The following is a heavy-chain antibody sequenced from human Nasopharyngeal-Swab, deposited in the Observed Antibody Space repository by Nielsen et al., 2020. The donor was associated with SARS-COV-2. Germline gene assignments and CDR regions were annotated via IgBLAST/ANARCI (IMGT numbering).Heavy chain of an antibody. V-gene: IGHV4-34*01. D-gene: IGHD3-10*01. J-gene: IGHJ4*02. CDR1: GGSFSGYY. CDR3: ARGRSGYYYGSGSPPFDY. CDR2: INHSGST. Sequence: SETLSLTCAVYGGSFSGYYWSWIRQPPGKGLEWIGEINHSGSTNYNPSPKSRVTISVDTSKNQFSLKLSSVTAADTAVYYCARGRSGYYYGSGSPPFDYWGQGTLVTVSS.